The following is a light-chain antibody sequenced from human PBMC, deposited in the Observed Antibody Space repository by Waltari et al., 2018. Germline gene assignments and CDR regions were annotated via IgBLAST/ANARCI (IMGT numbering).Light chain of an antibody. CDR2: DTS. J-gene: IGKJ1*01. Sequence: EIVLTQSPATLSLSPWERATLSCRASQSVSSYLAWYQQRPGQAPRLLIFDTSNRATGIPARFSGSGSGTDFTLTISSLEPEDFAVYYCQRRSNWPRRTFGQGTKVEIK. CDR3: QRRSNWPRRT. CDR1: QSVSSY. V-gene: IGKV3-11*01.